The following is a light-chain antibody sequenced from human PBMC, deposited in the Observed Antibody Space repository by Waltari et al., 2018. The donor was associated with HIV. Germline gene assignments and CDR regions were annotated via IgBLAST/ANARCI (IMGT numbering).Light chain of an antibody. J-gene: IGLJ3*02. V-gene: IGLV3-21*02. Sequence: SYVLTQPPSVSVAPGQTARITCGRDNIGSESVHWYQQKPGQAHVLVVYDGRVRPSGIPQRVSGANAGEMATLTISRVEAGDEADYYCQVRDGSGNHSRVFGRGTKLTVL. CDR3: QVRDGSGNHSRV. CDR1: NIGSES. CDR2: DGR.